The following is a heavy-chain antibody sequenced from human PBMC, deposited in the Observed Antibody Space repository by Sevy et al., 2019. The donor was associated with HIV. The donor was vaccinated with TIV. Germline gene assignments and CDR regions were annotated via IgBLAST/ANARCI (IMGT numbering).Heavy chain of an antibody. CDR3: AKDGGRNWDQFFFDY. J-gene: IGHJ4*02. CDR1: GFTFSSFG. Sequence: GGSLRLSCEASGFTFSSFGMSWVRQAPGKGLEWVSGISGTGGSTYYADSVKGRFTISTDNSKNTLYSHMISLRAEDKDVYYCAKDGGRNWDQFFFDYWGQGTLVTVSS. D-gene: IGHD7-27*01. V-gene: IGHV3-23*01. CDR2: ISGTGGST.